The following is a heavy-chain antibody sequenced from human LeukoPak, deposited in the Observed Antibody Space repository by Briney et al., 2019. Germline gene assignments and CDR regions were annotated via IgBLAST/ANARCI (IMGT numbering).Heavy chain of an antibody. V-gene: IGHV1-2*02. CDR2: INPNSGGT. Sequence: ASVKVSCKASGYTFTGYYMHWVRQAPGQGLEWRGWINPNSGGTNYAQEFQGRVTMTRDTSISTAYMELSRLRSDDTAVYYCARDMSSGYYSGFAYWGQGTLVTVSS. CDR3: ARDMSSGYYSGFAY. D-gene: IGHD3-22*01. CDR1: GYTFTGYY. J-gene: IGHJ4*02.